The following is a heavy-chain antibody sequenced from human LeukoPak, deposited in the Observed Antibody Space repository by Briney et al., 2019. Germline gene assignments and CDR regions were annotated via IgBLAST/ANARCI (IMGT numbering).Heavy chain of an antibody. D-gene: IGHD3-3*01. Sequence: ASVKVSCKASGYTFTGYYMHWVRQAPGQGLEGMGWINPNSGGTNYAQKFQGRVTMTRDTSISTAYMELSRLRSDDTAVYYCARKPVDEYYDLLLNSYYFDYWGQGTLVTVSS. CDR1: GYTFTGYY. CDR3: ARKPVDEYYDLLLNSYYFDY. CDR2: INPNSGGT. V-gene: IGHV1-2*02. J-gene: IGHJ4*02.